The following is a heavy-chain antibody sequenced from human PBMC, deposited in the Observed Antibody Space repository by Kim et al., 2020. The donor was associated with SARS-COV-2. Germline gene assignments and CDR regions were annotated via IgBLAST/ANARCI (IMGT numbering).Heavy chain of an antibody. J-gene: IGHJ3*02. V-gene: IGHV3-9*01. Sequence: YADSVKGRFTISRDNAKNSLYLQMNSLRAEDTALYYCAKDISTEGDAFDIWGQGTMVTVSS. D-gene: IGHD3-16*02. CDR3: AKDISTEGDAFDI.